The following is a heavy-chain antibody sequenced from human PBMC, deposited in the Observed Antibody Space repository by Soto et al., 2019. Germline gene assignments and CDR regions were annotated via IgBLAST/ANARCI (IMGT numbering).Heavy chain of an antibody. J-gene: IGHJ3*02. CDR2: INHSGST. CDR3: ARGREGNYGSGSYSARCAFDI. D-gene: IGHD3-10*01. Sequence: TLSLTCAVYGGSFMGYYWSWIRRPPGKWLEWIGEINHSGSTNYNPSLKSRVTISVDTSKNQFSLKLSSVTAADTAVYYCARGREGNYGSGSYSARCAFDIWGQGTMVTVSS. V-gene: IGHV4-34*01. CDR1: GGSFMGYY.